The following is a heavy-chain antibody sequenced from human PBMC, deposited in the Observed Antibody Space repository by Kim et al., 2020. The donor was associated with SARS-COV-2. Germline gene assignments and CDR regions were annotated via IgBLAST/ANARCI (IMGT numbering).Heavy chain of an antibody. CDR1: GFAFSTYS. V-gene: IGHV3-48*02. J-gene: IGHJ4*02. CDR2: ISSSSSTI. CDR3: ARVGRSGWTDDY. Sequence: GGSLRLSCAASGFAFSTYSINWVRQAPGKGLEWLSYISSSSSTIYYADSVRGRFTISRDNAENSVYLQMNSLGDEDTAVYYCARVGRSGWTDDYWGQVTLVTVSS. D-gene: IGHD6-19*01.